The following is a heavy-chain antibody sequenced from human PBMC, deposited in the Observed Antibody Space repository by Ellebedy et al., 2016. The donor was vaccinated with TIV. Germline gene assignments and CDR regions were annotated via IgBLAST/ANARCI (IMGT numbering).Heavy chain of an antibody. CDR3: ARTEAGSSYSYFFDC. J-gene: IGHJ4*02. Sequence: SGPTLVXPTQTLTLTCTFSGFSLTTIGTRVSWIRPPPGKALEWLARIDWNDDKFYSSSLKTRLTISKDTSKNHVVLTMTNVEPEDTATYYCARTEAGSSYSYFFDCWGQGALVTVSS. V-gene: IGHV2-70*04. D-gene: IGHD6-13*01. CDR2: IDWNDDK. CDR1: GFSLTTIGTR.